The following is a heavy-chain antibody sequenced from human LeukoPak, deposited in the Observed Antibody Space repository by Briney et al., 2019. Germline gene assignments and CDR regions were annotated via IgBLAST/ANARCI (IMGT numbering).Heavy chain of an antibody. CDR1: GFTFSCYA. Sequence: GGSLRLSCAASGFTFSCYAMSGVRQAPGKGLEWVAAVSGSGGSTYYADSVQRRFTISRDNSKNTLYLQMNSLRAEDTAVYYCAKGPVYSSGSEHDYWGQGTLVTVSS. J-gene: IGHJ4*02. CDR3: AKGPVYSSGSEHDY. V-gene: IGHV3-23*01. CDR2: VSGSGGST. D-gene: IGHD6-19*01.